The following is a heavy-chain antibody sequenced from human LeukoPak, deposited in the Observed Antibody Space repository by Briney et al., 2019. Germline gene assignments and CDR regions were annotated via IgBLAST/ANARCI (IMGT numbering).Heavy chain of an antibody. J-gene: IGHJ4*02. CDR3: TKSAATWDTYFDY. Sequence: GGSLRLSCAASGFTFSSYGMHWVRQAPGKGLEWVSVIYSGGSTYYADSVKGRFTISRDNSKNTLYLQMNGLRAEDTAVYYRTKSAATWDTYFDYWGQGTLVTVSS. CDR1: GFTFSSYG. D-gene: IGHD2-2*01. CDR2: IYSGGST. V-gene: IGHV3-53*01.